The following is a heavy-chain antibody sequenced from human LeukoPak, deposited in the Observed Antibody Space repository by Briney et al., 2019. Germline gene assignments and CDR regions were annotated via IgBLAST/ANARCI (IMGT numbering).Heavy chain of an antibody. CDR1: GFTFSCSA. V-gene: IGHV3-73*01. CDR3: TRQDGDYGSYYYGMDV. D-gene: IGHD4-17*01. J-gene: IGHJ6*04. CDR2: IRSKANSYAT. Sequence: GGSLKLSCAASGFTFSCSAMHWVRQASGKGLEWVGRIRSKANSYATAYAASVKGRFTISRDDSKNTAYLQMNSLKTEDTAVYYCTRQDGDYGSYYYGMDVWGKGTTVTVSS.